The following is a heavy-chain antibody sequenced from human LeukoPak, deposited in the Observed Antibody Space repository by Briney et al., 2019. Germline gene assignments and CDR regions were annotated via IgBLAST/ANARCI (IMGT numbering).Heavy chain of an antibody. CDR3: ARDLAYYAFLV. CDR1: GFTFSNYW. CDR2: INQDGSAK. Sequence: GGSLRLSCAASGFTFSNYWMAWVRQAPGKGLEWVAIINQDGSAKNYVDSVTGRFTISRDNAKNSLYLQMNSLRAEDTAVYYCARDLAYYAFLVWGKGTTVTVSS. J-gene: IGHJ6*04. D-gene: IGHD3-10*01. V-gene: IGHV3-7*03.